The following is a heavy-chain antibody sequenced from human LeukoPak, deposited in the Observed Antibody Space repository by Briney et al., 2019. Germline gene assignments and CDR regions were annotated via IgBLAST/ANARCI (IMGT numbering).Heavy chain of an antibody. V-gene: IGHV3-9*01. Sequence: PGGSLRLSCAASGFTFDDYAMHWVRQAPGKGLEWVSGISWNSGSIGYADSVKGRFTISRDNAKNSLYLQMNSLRAEDTALYYCAKDTCSSTSRPVDYWGQGTLVTVSS. CDR3: AKDTCSSTSRPVDY. D-gene: IGHD2-2*01. CDR2: ISWNSGSI. CDR1: GFTFDDYA. J-gene: IGHJ4*02.